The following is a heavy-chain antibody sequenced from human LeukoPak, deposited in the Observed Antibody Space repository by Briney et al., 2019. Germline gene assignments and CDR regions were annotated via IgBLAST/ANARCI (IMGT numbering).Heavy chain of an antibody. D-gene: IGHD1-26*01. Sequence: SETLSLTCAVSGDSISRDIYYWSWIRQYPGRDLEWIGYILYSGNAYFIPSLKSRATMSVDTSKNQFSLRLRSVTAADTAIYYCARENSGSYLRKWFDPWGQGSLVTVSS. CDR2: ILYSGNA. J-gene: IGHJ5*02. CDR1: GDSISRDIYY. V-gene: IGHV4-31*11. CDR3: ARENSGSYLRKWFDP.